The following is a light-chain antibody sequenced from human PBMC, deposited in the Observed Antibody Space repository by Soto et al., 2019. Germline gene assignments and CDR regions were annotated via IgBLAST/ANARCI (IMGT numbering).Light chain of an antibody. CDR2: KAS. J-gene: IGKJ2*01. V-gene: IGKV1-5*03. CDR1: QSISAG. CDR3: HQYPKFPYT. Sequence: DIQMTQSPSTLSASVEDRVTITCRASQSISAGLAWYQQKPGKAPKLLVYKASTLETGVPSRFSGSGSGTEFTLPISSLQPDDFAAYYCHQYPKFPYTFGQGTKLEIK.